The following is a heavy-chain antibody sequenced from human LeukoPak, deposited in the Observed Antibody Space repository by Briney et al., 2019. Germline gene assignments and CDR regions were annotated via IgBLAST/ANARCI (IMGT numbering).Heavy chain of an antibody. J-gene: IGHJ6*03. CDR2: ISGSGGST. V-gene: IGHV3-23*01. Sequence: PGGSLRLSCAASGFTFSSYAMSWVRQAPGKGQEWVSAISGSGGSTYYADSVKGRFTISRDNSKNTLYLQMNSLRAEDTAVYYCARDLGIAAAVGLDKTHYYYMDVWGKGTTVTVSS. CDR1: GFTFSSYA. CDR3: ARDLGIAAAVGLDKTHYYYMDV. D-gene: IGHD6-13*01.